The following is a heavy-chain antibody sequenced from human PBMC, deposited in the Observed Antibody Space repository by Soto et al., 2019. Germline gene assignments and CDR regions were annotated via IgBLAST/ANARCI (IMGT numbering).Heavy chain of an antibody. CDR2: IYYSGST. Sequence: SETLSLTCTVSGGSISSYYWSWIRQPPGKGLEWIGYIYYSGSTNYNPSLKSRVTISVDTSKNQFSLKLSSVTAADTAVYYCARHTRWFDPWGQGTLVTVSS. CDR3: ARHTRWFDP. V-gene: IGHV4-59*01. D-gene: IGHD1-1*01. J-gene: IGHJ5*02. CDR1: GGSISSYY.